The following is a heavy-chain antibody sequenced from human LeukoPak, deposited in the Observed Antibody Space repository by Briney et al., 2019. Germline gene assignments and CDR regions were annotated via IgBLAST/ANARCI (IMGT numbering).Heavy chain of an antibody. CDR1: RFTFSSYA. CDR2: ISGSGGST. CDR3: AKDRGRGSIVVAATTIDY. J-gene: IGHJ4*02. Sequence: PGGSLRLSCAASRFTFSSYAMSWVRQAPGKGLEWVSAISGSGGSTYYADSVKGRFTISRDNSKNTLYLQMNSLRAEDTAVYYCAKDRGRGSIVVAATTIDYWGQGTLVTVSS. V-gene: IGHV3-23*01. D-gene: IGHD2-2*01.